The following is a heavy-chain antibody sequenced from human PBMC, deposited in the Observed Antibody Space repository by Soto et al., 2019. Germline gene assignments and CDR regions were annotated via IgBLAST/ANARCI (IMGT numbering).Heavy chain of an antibody. D-gene: IGHD1-1*01. CDR3: VKSGDNYNALDY. CDR1: GFTLSDHY. V-gene: IGHV3-11*06. Sequence: GGSLRLSCTASGFTLSDHYMSWICQAPGKGLEWIGYSSNSGSFTRYADSVKGRFSISRDNAKNSLYLQINSLRGDDTAIYYCVKSGDNYNALDYWGQGTPVTVS. J-gene: IGHJ4*02. CDR2: SSNSGSFT.